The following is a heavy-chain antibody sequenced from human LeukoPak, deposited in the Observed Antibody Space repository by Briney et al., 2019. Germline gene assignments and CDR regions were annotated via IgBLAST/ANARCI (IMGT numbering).Heavy chain of an antibody. Sequence: ASVKVSCTASGYTFTSYGISWVRQAPGQGLEWMGWISAYSGNTNYAQKLQGRVTMTTDTSTSTAYMELRSLRSDDTAVYYCARDHSGGWYGRGGIFDYWGQGTLVTVSS. CDR3: ARDHSGGWYGRGGIFDY. D-gene: IGHD6-19*01. CDR2: ISAYSGNT. CDR1: GYTFTSYG. V-gene: IGHV1-18*01. J-gene: IGHJ4*02.